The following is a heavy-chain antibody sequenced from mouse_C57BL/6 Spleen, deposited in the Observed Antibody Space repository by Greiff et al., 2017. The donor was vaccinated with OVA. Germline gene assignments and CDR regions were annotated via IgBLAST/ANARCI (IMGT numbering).Heavy chain of an antibody. CDR2: INPYNGGT. V-gene: IGHV1-19*01. D-gene: IGHD1-1*02. CDR1: GYTFTDYY. CDR3: ARGGYGDYFDY. Sequence: VQLQQSGPVLVKPGASVKMSCKASGYTFTDYYMNWVKQSHGKSLEWIGVINPYNGGTSYNQKFKGKATLTVDKSSSTAYMERNSLTSEDSAVYYCARGGYGDYFDYWGQGTTLTVSS. J-gene: IGHJ2*01.